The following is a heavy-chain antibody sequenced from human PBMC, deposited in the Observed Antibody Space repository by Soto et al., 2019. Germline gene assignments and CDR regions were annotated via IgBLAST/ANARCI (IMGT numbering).Heavy chain of an antibody. CDR2: ISGSGGST. V-gene: IGHV3-23*01. D-gene: IGHD2-15*01. Sequence: GGSLRLSCAASGFTFSSYAMSWVRQAPGKGLEWVSAISGSGGSTYYADSVKGRFTISRDNSKNTLYLQMNSLRAEDTAVYYCEKRACSGGSCYSLDVWGQGTKVTVYS. CDR3: EKRACSGGSCYSLDV. J-gene: IGHJ6*02. CDR1: GFTFSSYA.